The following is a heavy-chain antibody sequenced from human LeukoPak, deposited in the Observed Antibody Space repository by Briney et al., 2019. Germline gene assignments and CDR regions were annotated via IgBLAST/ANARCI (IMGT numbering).Heavy chain of an antibody. CDR3: AKDPTHFRVWDDYDNTRLNY. CDR2: ISYDDTNK. D-gene: IGHD3-22*01. CDR1: GFTFSNYA. Sequence: GGSLRLSCAASGFTFSNYALHWVRQAPGKGLEWVAVISYDDTNKYYADSVKGRFTISRDNSKNTVYLQMNSLRAEDTAVYYCAKDPTHFRVWDDYDNTRLNYWGQGTLVTVSS. V-gene: IGHV3-30*04. J-gene: IGHJ4*02.